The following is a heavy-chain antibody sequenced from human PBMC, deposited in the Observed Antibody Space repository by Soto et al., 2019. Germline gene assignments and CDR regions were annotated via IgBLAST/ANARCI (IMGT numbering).Heavy chain of an antibody. CDR2: IYPGDSDT. D-gene: IGHD2-15*01. J-gene: IGHJ2*01. Sequence: EVQLVQSGAEVKKPGESLKISCKGSGYSFTSYWIGWVRQMPGKGLEWMGIIYPGDSDTRYSPSFQGQVTISADKSISTAYLQWSSLKASDTAMYYCARPQGYCSGGSCYPYWYFDLWGRGTLVTVSS. CDR3: ARPQGYCSGGSCYPYWYFDL. V-gene: IGHV5-51*03. CDR1: GYSFTSYW.